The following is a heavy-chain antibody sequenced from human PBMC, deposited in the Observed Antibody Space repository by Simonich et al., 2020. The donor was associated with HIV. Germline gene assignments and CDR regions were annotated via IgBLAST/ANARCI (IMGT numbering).Heavy chain of an antibody. CDR1: GFTFSSYA. CDR2: ISNEENNK. J-gene: IGHJ4*02. D-gene: IGHD6-19*01. Sequence: QVQLVESGGGVVQPGRSLRLSCAASGFTFSSYAMHWVRQAPGKGHEGGDVISNEENNKYYADSLKGRSTISRDNSKNTLYLQMNSLRAEDTAVYYCARDLVPYSSGWYGDYWGQGTLVTVSS. V-gene: IGHV3-30*07. CDR3: ARDLVPYSSGWYGDY.